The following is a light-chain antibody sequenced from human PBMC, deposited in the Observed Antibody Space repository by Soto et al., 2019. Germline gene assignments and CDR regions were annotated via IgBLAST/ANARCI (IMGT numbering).Light chain of an antibody. Sequence: EIVMTQSPVTLSVSPGERATHSCRASYDLSSRLAWYQQKPGQAPRLLIYDASTRATGVPARFSGSGSGTEFTLTISGLQSEDFAVYFCQHYTNWPLTFGGGNKVEIE. J-gene: IGKJ4*01. CDR3: QHYTNWPLT. CDR2: DAS. V-gene: IGKV3-15*01. CDR1: YDLSSR.